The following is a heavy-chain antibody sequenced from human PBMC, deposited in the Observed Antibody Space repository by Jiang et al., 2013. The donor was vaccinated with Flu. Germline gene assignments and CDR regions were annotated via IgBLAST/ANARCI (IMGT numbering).Heavy chain of an antibody. Sequence: GPGLVKPSETLSLTCTVSSGSLSRSYWSWIRQPPGKGLEWIGYIHDSGSTNYNPSLKSRVTITLDTSKNQFSLKLSSVTAADTAVYYCAKDATGGGGYWGQGTLVTVSS. CDR3: AKDATGGGGY. J-gene: IGHJ4*02. CDR2: IHDSGST. D-gene: IGHD2-15*01. V-gene: IGHV4-59*01. CDR1: SGSLSRSY.